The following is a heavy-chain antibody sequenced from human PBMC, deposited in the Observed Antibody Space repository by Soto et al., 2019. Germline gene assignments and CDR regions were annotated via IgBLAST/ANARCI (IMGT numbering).Heavy chain of an antibody. CDR3: ARRDSYSSAADVAYYCCMSV. CDR1: GYSFTSYW. Sequence: PGESLKISCKGSGYSFTSYWIGWVRQMPGKGLEWMGIIYPGDSDTRYSPSFHGQVTISADKSISTAYLQWSSMTASDTAMYYCARRDSYSSAADVAYYCCMSVCEQVT. CDR2: IYPGDSDT. D-gene: IGHD6-25*01. J-gene: IGHJ6*01. V-gene: IGHV5-51*01.